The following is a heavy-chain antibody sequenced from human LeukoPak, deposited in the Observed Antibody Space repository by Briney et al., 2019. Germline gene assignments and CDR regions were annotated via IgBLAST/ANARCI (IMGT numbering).Heavy chain of an antibody. CDR2: ISWDGGST. V-gene: IGHV3-43*01. CDR3: ARGGCSSTSCYLFDY. D-gene: IGHD2-2*01. CDR1: GFSFDDYT. Sequence: GGSLRLSCAASGFSFDDYTMHWVRQGPGKGLEWVSLISWDGGSTYYADSVKGRFTISRDNAKNSLYLQMNSLRAEDTAVYYCARGGCSSTSCYLFDYWGRGTLVTVSS. J-gene: IGHJ4*02.